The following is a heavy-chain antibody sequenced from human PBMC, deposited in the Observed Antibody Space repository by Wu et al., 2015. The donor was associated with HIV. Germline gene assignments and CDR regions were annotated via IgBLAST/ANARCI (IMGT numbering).Heavy chain of an antibody. D-gene: IGHD1-26*01. CDR3: ARGGGSIVGAIYDAFDI. Sequence: QVQLQQWGAGLLKPSETLSLTCAVYGGSFSGYYWSWIRQPPRKGLEWIGEINHSGSTNYNPSLKSRVTMSVDTSKNQFSLKLSSVTAADTAVYYCARGGGSIVGAIYDAFDIWGHGTLVTVSS. V-gene: IGHV4-34*01. CDR1: GGSFSGYY. J-gene: IGHJ3*02. CDR2: INHSGST.